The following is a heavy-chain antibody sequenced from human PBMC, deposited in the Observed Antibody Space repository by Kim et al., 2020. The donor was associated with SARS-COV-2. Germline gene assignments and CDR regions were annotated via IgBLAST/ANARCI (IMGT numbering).Heavy chain of an antibody. CDR1: GFTFDTNA. D-gene: IGHD3-10*01. Sequence: GGSLRLSCAVSGFTFDTNAMSWVRQAPGRGLEWVSSISGSGTHKYYADSVKGRFTSSRDNSKNTVYLQMNSLRAEDPALYYCAKEIHDSGSLCPYNVD. CDR2: ISGSGTHK. CDR3: AKEIHDSGSLCPYNVD. V-gene: IGHV3-23*01. J-gene: IGHJ4*01.